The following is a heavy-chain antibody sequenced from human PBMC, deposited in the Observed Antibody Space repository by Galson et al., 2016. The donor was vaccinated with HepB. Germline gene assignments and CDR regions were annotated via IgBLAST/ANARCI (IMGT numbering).Heavy chain of an antibody. J-gene: IGHJ4*02. CDR1: GFTFSRHW. CDR2: IKEDASQR. V-gene: IGHV3-7*01. Sequence: SLRLSCAASGFTFSRHWMVWVRQAPGKGLEWVAYIKEDASQRYYVGSVEGRFTISRDNAKHSLYLQMNSLSAEDTAMYNCARDGVEDVVQFDYWGQGTLVTVSP. CDR3: ARDGVEDVVQFDY. D-gene: IGHD2-15*01.